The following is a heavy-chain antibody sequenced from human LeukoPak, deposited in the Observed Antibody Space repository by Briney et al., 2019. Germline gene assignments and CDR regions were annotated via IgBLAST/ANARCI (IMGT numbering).Heavy chain of an antibody. CDR1: GGSISSYY. D-gene: IGHD6-19*01. CDR2: FYYTGTT. CDR3: ARLRQAAVAAGYDY. V-gene: IGHV4-59*08. Sequence: SETLSLTCTVSGGSISSYYWSWIRQPPGKGLDWIGTFYYTGTTHYNPSLQSRLTISADTSKNQFSLKLTSVTAADTAMYYCARLRQAAVAAGYDYWGQGTLVAVSS. J-gene: IGHJ4*02.